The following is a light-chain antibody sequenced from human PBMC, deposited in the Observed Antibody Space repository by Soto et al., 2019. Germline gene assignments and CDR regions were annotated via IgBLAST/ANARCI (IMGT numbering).Light chain of an antibody. V-gene: IGLV1-51*01. CDR3: GSWDSSLSAYV. CDR1: SSNIGGNS. J-gene: IGLJ1*01. CDR2: DDN. Sequence: QSVMTQPPSVSAAPGQKVTISCSGSSSNIGGNSVSWYQQLPGTAPKLLIYDDNKRPSGIPDRFSGSKSGTSATPGITGFQTGDEADYYCGSWDSSLSAYVFGTGTQLTVL.